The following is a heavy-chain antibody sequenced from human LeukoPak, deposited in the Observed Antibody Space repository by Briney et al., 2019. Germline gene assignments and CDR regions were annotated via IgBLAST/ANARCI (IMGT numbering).Heavy chain of an antibody. CDR3: TRAPYCSGGSCYDY. J-gene: IGHJ4*02. V-gene: IGHV3-49*04. CDR2: IRSKAYGGTT. CDR1: GFTFSDYA. D-gene: IGHD2-15*01. Sequence: GGSLRLSCTASGFTFSDYAMSWVRQAPGKGLEWVGFIRSKAYGGTTEYAASVKGRFTISRDDSKSIAYLQMNSLKTEDTAVYYCTRAPYCSGGSCYDYWGQGTLVTVSS.